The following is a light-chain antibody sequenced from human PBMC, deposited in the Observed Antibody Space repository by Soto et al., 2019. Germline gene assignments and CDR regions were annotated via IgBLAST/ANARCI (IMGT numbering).Light chain of an antibody. CDR2: SAS. CDR1: QDIRRY. CDR3: LQTYSTPWT. J-gene: IGKJ1*01. V-gene: IGKV1-39*01. Sequence: DIQMTQSPSSLSPSVGDRVTITCRASQDIRRYLSWYQQKTGTAPKFLIYSASGLHSGVPSRFSGSGSGTDFTLTISSLQPEDFATYXCLQTYSTPWTFGQGTKVEIK.